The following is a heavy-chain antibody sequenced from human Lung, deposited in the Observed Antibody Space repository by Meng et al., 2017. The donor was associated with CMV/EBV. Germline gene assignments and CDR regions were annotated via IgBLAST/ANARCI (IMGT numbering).Heavy chain of an antibody. CDR3: ATVGWTRTIDY. J-gene: IGHJ4*02. CDR2: MNPNSGNT. V-gene: IGHV1-8*01. D-gene: IGHD1-26*01. CDR1: GYTFTSYD. Sequence: ASXXVSCKASGYTFTSYDINWVRQATGQGLEWMGWMNPNSGNTGYAQKFQGRVTMTRNTSISTAYMELSSLRSEETAVYYCATVGWTRTIDYWCQGTLVTVSS.